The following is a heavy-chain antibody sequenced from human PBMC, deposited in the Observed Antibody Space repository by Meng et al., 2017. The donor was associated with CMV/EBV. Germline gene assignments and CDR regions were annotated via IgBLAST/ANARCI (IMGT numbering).Heavy chain of an antibody. Sequence: GPRQESVPGLVKPSQTLPLTCTVSGGSISSGSFYWSWIRQPAGKGLEWIGRIYTSGSTNYNPSLKSRVTITVATSKNQFSLKLSSVTAADTAVYYCAREVVVITPYNWFDPWGQGTLVTVSS. CDR2: IYTSGST. D-gene: IGHD3-22*01. V-gene: IGHV4-61*02. J-gene: IGHJ5*02. CDR3: AREVVVITPYNWFDP. CDR1: GGSISSGSFY.